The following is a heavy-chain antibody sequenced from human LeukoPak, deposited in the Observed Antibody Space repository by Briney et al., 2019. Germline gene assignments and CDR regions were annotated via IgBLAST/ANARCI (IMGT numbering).Heavy chain of an antibody. D-gene: IGHD4-23*01. CDR2: ISISGSKT. CDR1: EFDFSSHA. J-gene: IGHJ6*02. Sequence: PGGSLRLSCAASEFDFSSHAMTWVRQAPGKGLEWVSAISISGSKTYYADSVKGRFTISRDNAKNSLFLQMNSLRAEDTAVYYCARPDYGGNSGEYYYYGMDVWGQGTTVTVSS. V-gene: IGHV3-21*01. CDR3: ARPDYGGNSGEYYYYGMDV.